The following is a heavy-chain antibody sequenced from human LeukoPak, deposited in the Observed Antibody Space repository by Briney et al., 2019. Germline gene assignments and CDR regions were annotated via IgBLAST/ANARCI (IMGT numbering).Heavy chain of an antibody. CDR1: GFPYNVFA. V-gene: IGHV3-23*01. CDR2: LSRGGETS. CDR3: AKEQRVRHCSEAVCMEGYYFDY. D-gene: IGHD2-8*02. Sequence: GGSLRLSCTGRGFPYNVFATYWMRQAPGQGLEWVSDLSRGGETSHYADSAKGRFTVSRDTSKITDFMQMTDLRLEETAVYFCAKEQRVRHCSEAVCMEGYYFDYWGKGSLVTVSS. J-gene: IGHJ4*02.